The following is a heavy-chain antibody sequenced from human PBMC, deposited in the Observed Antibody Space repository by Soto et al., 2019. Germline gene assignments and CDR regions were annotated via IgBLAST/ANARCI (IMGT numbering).Heavy chain of an antibody. Sequence: EVQLLESGGGLVQPGGSLRLSCAASGFTFSSYAMSWVRQAPGKGLEWVSAISGSGGSTYYADSVKGRFTISRDNSKNTLYLQTNSLRAEHTAVYYCAKDFRDWSHYDHWGQGTLVTVSS. CDR3: AKDFRDWSHYDH. V-gene: IGHV3-23*01. CDR1: GFTFSSYA. J-gene: IGHJ5*02. D-gene: IGHD3-9*01. CDR2: ISGSGGST.